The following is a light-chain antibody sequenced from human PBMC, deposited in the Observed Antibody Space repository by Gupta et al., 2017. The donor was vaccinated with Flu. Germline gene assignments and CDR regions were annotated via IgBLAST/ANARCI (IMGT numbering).Light chain of an antibody. J-gene: IGLJ3*02. CDR2: GNS. CDR3: QSYASSLSVWG. V-gene: IGLV1-40*01. Sequence: VTISCTGSSSNIGARYDVHWYQQLPGTAPKLLIYGNSNRPSGVPDRFAGSKSGTSASLAITGLQAEDEADYYCQSYASSLSVWGFGGGTKLTVL. CDR1: SSNIGARYD.